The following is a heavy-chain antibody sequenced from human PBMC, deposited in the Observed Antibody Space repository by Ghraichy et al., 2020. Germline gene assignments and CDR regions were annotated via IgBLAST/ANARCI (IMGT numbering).Heavy chain of an antibody. J-gene: IGHJ6*03. CDR3: AKAPPQYYYYYMDV. CDR1: GFTLSNSG. Sequence: GGSLRLSCAASGFTLSNSGMHWVRQAPGKGLEWVVFIRYDGSNKYYADSVKGRFTISRDNSKNTLYLQMNSLRAEDTALYYCAKAPPQYYYYYMDVWGKGTTVTVSS. V-gene: IGHV3-30*02. CDR2: IRYDGSNK.